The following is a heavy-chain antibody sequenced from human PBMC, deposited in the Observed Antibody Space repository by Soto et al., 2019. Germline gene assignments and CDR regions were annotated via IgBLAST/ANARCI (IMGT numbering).Heavy chain of an antibody. CDR1: GGTFSSYT. J-gene: IGHJ4*02. Sequence: QVQLVQSGAEVKKPGSSVKVSCKASGGTFSSYTISWVRQAPGQGLEWMGRIIPILGIANYAQKFQGRVTITADKSTSTAYMELSSLRSEDTAVYYCARVGSGGPFDYWGQGTLVTVSS. CDR3: ARVGSGGPFDY. V-gene: IGHV1-69*02. CDR2: IIPILGIA. D-gene: IGHD6-19*01.